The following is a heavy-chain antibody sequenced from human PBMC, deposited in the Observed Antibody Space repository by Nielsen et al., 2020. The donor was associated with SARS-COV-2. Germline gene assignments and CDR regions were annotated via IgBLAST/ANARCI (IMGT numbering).Heavy chain of an antibody. V-gene: IGHV3-48*04. CDR1: GFTFSSYS. CDR3: ARGGYSRYDFDY. D-gene: IGHD6-25*01. Sequence: GGSLRLSCAASGFTFSSYSMNWVRQAPGKGLEWISYISSSGMTVYYADSVKGRFTISRDNAKISVYLQMESLRAEDTAVYYCARGGYSRYDFDYWGQGTLVTVSS. CDR2: ISSSGMTV. J-gene: IGHJ4*02.